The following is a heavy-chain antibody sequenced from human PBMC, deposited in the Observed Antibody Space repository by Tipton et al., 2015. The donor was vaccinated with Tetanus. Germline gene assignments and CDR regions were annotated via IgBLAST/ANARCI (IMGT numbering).Heavy chain of an antibody. V-gene: IGHV4-31*03. CDR2: IYYSGDT. CDR3: ARGTGDY. CDR1: GGSISSGGYF. Sequence: TLSLTCSVSGGSISSGGYFWNWIRQHPGKGPEWIGYIYYSGDTFYNPSLKSRVSMSVDTSKNQFSLKLSSVTAADTAVYYCARGTGDYWGQGTLVTVSS. J-gene: IGHJ4*02. D-gene: IGHD1-14*01.